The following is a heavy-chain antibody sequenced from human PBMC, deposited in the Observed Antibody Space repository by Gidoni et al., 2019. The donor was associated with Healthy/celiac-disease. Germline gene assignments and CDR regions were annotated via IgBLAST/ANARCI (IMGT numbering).Heavy chain of an antibody. D-gene: IGHD1-26*01. V-gene: IGHV3-64D*08. J-gene: IGHJ4*02. CDR2: ISSNGGST. CDR1: GFTFSSYA. CDR3: VKGIVGATSSFDY. Sequence: EVQLVESGGGLVQPGGSLRLSCSASGFTFSSYAMHWVRQAPGKGLEYVSAISSNGGSTYYADSVKGRFTISRDNSKNTLYLQMSSLRAEDTAEYYCVKGIVGATSSFDYWGQGTLVTVSS.